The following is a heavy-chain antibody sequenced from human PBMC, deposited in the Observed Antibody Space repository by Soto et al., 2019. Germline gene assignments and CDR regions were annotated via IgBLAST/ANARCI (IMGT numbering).Heavy chain of an antibody. CDR1: GFTFSSYG. CDR2: ISYDGSNK. CDR3: AKDWGYCSSTSCYWGNYYYYGMDV. J-gene: IGHJ6*02. D-gene: IGHD2-2*01. V-gene: IGHV3-30*18. Sequence: QVQLVESGGGVVQPGRSLRLSCAASGFTFSSYGMHWVRQAPGKGLEWVAVISYDGSNKYYADSVKGRFTISRDNSKNTLYLQMNSLRAEDTAVYYCAKDWGYCSSTSCYWGNYYYYGMDVWGQGTTVTVSS.